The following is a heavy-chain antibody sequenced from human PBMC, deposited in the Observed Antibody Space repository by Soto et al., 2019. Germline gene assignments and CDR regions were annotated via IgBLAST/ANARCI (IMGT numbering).Heavy chain of an antibody. CDR3: ARDAPNTGPFDY. D-gene: IGHD7-27*01. V-gene: IGHV4-59*12. CDR1: GDSTRSYY. J-gene: IGHJ4*02. CDR2: IYYTGST. Sequence: SETLSLTCTVSGDSTRSYYLSRIRQTPGKGLEWLGDIYYTGSTDYKSSLKSRVTISADRSKNQFSLKLSSVTAADTAVYYCARDAPNTGPFDYWGQGILVTVSS.